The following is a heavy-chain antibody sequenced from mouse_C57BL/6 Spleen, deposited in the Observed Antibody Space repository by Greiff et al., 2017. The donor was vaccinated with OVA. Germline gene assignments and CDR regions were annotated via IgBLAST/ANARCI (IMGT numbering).Heavy chain of an antibody. CDR1: GFTFSDFY. V-gene: IGHV7-1*01. D-gene: IGHD2-2*01. CDR2: SRNKANDYTT. J-gene: IGHJ1*03. CDR3: ARDARYGYDGYWYFDV. Sequence: EVQGVESGGGLVQSGRSLRLSCATSGFTFSDFYMEWVRQAPGKGLEWIAASRNKANDYTTEYSASVKGRFIVSRDTSQSILYLQMNALRAEDTAIYYCARDARYGYDGYWYFDVWGTGTTVTVSS.